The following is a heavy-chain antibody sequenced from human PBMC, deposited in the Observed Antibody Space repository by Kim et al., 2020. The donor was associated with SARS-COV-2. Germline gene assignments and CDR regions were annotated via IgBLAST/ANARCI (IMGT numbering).Heavy chain of an antibody. Sequence: AQGFTGRFVFSLDTSVSTAYLQISSLKAEDTAVYYCAREIVATIGDAFDIWGQGTMVTVSS. J-gene: IGHJ3*02. D-gene: IGHD5-12*01. CDR3: AREIVATIGDAFDI. V-gene: IGHV7-4-1*02.